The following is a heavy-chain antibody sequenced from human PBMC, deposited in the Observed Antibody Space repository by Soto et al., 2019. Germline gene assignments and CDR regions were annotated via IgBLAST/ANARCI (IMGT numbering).Heavy chain of an antibody. CDR2: IWHTGRT. CDR3: VRYSRTGCSSINCYMH. V-gene: IGHV4-4*02. J-gene: IGHJ4*02. Sequence: QLQLRESGPGLVQPSGTLSLTCNVSGDSLNNNHWWSWGRPAPGKGLEWIGEIWHTGRTNYNPSLKSRVAISIDKSKNQFSLKLSSVTAADTAVYYCVRYSRTGCSSINCYMHWGQGTPVTVSS. CDR1: GDSLNNNHW. D-gene: IGHD2-15*01.